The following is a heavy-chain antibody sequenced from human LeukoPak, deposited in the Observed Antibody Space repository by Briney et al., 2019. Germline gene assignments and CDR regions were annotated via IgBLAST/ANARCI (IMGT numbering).Heavy chain of an antibody. CDR2: VTYETT. D-gene: IGHD5-18*01. CDR1: GDALSSYY. Sequence: PSGTLSLTCSLSGDALSSYYWNWVRQTPGKGLEWIGHVTYETTAYNPSLKSRVTISLDTSKNEFSLQLRSVTAADTAVYFCARDQRHSYGKYSDPWSQGILVSVSS. CDR3: ARDQRHSYGKYSDP. V-gene: IGHV4-4*08. J-gene: IGHJ5*02.